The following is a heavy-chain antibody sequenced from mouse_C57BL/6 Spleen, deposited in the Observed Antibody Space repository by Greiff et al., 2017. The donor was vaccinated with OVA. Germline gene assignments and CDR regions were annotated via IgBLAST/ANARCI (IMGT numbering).Heavy chain of an antibody. D-gene: IGHD2-5*01. CDR3: ARDSNYLGY. CDR2: ISSGSSTI. V-gene: IGHV5-17*01. J-gene: IGHJ2*01. Sequence: VQLKESGGGLVKPGGSLKLSCAASGFTFSDYGMHWVRQAPEKGLEWVAYISSGSSTIYYADTVKGRFTISRDNAKNTLFLQMTSLRSEDTAMYYCARDSNYLGYWGQGTTLTVSS. CDR1: GFTFSDYG.